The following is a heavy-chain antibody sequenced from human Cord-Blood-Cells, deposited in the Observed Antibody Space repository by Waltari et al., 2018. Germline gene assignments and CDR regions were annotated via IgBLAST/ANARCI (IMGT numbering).Heavy chain of an antibody. CDR1: GYTFTRYY. J-gene: IGHJ3*02. Sequence: QVQLAQSGPEAKKPGASVKVSCKASGYTFTRYYMPWVTQAPGQGLEWMGWINPNSGGTNYAQKFQGWVTMTRDTSISTAYMELSRLRSDDTAVYYCARDQGDLDAFDIWGQGTMVTVSS. V-gene: IGHV1-2*04. CDR3: ARDQGDLDAFDI. CDR2: INPNSGGT. D-gene: IGHD3-16*01.